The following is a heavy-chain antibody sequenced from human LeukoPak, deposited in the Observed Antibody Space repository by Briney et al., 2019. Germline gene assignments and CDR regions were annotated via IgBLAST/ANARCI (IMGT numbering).Heavy chain of an antibody. CDR2: INHSGSA. J-gene: IGHJ4*02. Sequence: SETLSLTCAVSGGSFSGYYWTWIRQPPGKGLEWIGEINHSGSANYNPSPMSRVTISLDTSKNHFSLNLSSVTAADTAVYYCARGQGTVTTHWGQGTLVTVSS. V-gene: IGHV4-34*01. CDR3: ARGQGTVTTH. D-gene: IGHD4-11*01. CDR1: GGSFSGYY.